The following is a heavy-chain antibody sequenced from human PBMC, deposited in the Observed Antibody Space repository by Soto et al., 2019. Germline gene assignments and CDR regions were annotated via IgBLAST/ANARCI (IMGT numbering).Heavy chain of an antibody. CDR1: GGSFSGYY. CDR3: ARDSIAVAGRGIDY. D-gene: IGHD6-19*01. CDR2: INHSGGT. V-gene: IGHV4-34*01. J-gene: IGHJ4*02. Sequence: QVQLQQWGAGLLKPSETLSLTCAVYGGSFSGYYWSWIRQPPGKGLEWIGEINHSGGTNYNLSLKSRVTISVDTSKNQFSLKLSSVTAADTAVYYCARDSIAVAGRGIDYWGQGTLVTVSS.